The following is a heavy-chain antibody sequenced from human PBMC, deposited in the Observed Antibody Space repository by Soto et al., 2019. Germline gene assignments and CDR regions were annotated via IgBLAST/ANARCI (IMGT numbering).Heavy chain of an antibody. CDR1: AYTLTELF. CDR3: ATDIVVVVAAAEFFEH. D-gene: IGHD2-15*01. Sequence: PSVRISFKVSAYTLTELFTHWAGPAQEKGLEWMGGFDPEDGETIYAQKFQGRVTMTEDTSTDTAYMELSSLRSEDTAVYYCATDIVVVVAAAEFFEHWGQGTLVTVSS. V-gene: IGHV1-24*01. CDR2: FDPEDGET. J-gene: IGHJ1*01.